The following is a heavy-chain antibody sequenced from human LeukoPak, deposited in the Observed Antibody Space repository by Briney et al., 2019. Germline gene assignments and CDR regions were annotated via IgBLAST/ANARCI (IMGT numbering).Heavy chain of an antibody. J-gene: IGHJ4*02. D-gene: IGHD2-2*01. Sequence: GASVRVSCKASGYTFTDSYIHWVRQAPGQGLEWMGWINPKSGGTNYAQKFQGRVTMTRDTSTSTVYMELSSLRSEDTAVYYCARASTPAATGYWGQGTLVTVSS. CDR1: GYTFTDSY. CDR3: ARASTPAATGY. V-gene: IGHV1-2*02. CDR2: INPKSGGT.